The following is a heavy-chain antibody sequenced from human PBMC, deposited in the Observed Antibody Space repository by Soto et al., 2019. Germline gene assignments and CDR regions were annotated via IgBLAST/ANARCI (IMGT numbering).Heavy chain of an antibody. Sequence: QVQLVQSGAEVKKPGASVQVSCQASGYTFTDYGLSWVRQAPGQGLAWMGWINPYNGHTNYARNLQDRVTMTPDTSTTTAYLDLTSLGADDTAMYYCARGFCATTTCYDVDYWGQGTLVTVSS. D-gene: IGHD2-2*01. CDR1: GYTFTDYG. J-gene: IGHJ4*02. V-gene: IGHV1-18*01. CDR3: ARGFCATTTCYDVDY. CDR2: INPYNGHT.